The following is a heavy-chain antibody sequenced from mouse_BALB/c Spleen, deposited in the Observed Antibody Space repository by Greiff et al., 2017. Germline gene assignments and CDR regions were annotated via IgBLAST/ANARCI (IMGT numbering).Heavy chain of an antibody. CDR2: INPSNGRT. CDR3: AASCASNPRYMDY. D-gene: IGHD2-5*01. Sequence: VQLQQPGAELVKPGASVKLSCKASGYTFTSYWMHWVKQRPGQGLEWIGEINPSNGRTNYNEKFKSKATLAVDNSSSTTYMQLSSLTSDDSAVYYSAASCASNPRYMDYWGPGTSVTVSS. V-gene: IGHV1S81*02. J-gene: IGHJ4*01. CDR1: GYTFTSYW.